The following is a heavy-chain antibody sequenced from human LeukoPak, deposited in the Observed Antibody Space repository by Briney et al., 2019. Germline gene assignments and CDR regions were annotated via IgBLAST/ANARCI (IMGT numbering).Heavy chain of an antibody. CDR1: GGSISSYY. CDR2: IYYSGST. J-gene: IGHJ3*02. D-gene: IGHD1-26*01. V-gene: IGHV4-59*08. Sequence: SETLSLTCTVSGGSISSYYWSWIRQPPGKGLEWIGYIYYSGSTNYNPSLKSRVTISVDTSKNQFSLKLSSVTAADTAVYYFARGSRIVAYNAFDIWGQGTMVTVSS. CDR3: ARGSRIVAYNAFDI.